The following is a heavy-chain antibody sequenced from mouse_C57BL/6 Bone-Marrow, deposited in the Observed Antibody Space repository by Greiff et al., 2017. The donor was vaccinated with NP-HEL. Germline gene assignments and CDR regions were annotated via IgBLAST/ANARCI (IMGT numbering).Heavy chain of an antibody. V-gene: IGHV10-1*01. D-gene: IGHD1-1*02. J-gene: IGHJ2*01. CDR3: VRPGLWIDY. Sequence: VKARFSISRDVSESMLYLQMNNLTSEDTAMYYCVRPGLWIDYWGQGTTLTVSA.